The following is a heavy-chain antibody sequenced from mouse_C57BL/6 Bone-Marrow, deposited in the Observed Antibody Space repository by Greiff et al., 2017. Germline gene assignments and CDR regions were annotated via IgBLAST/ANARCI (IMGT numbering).Heavy chain of an antibody. V-gene: IGHV14-4*01. D-gene: IGHD2-5*01. CDR3: TTYYSNSYYFDY. CDR1: GFNIKDDY. Sequence: VQLKQSGAELVRPGASVKLSCTASGFNIKDDYMHWVKQRPEQGLEWIGWIDPENGDTEYASKFQGKATITADTSSNTAYLQLSSLTSEDTAVYYCTTYYSNSYYFDYWGQGTTLTVSS. J-gene: IGHJ2*01. CDR2: IDPENGDT.